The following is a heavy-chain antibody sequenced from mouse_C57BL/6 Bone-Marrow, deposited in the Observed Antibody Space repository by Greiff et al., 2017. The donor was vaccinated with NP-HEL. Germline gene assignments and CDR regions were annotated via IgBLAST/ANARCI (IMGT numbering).Heavy chain of an antibody. CDR1: GYTFTDYN. D-gene: IGHD2-3*01. J-gene: IGHJ4*01. V-gene: IGHV1-18*01. Sequence: VQLKESGPELVKPGASVKIPCKASGYTFTDYNMDWVKQSHGKSLEWIGDINPNNGGTIYNQKFKGKATLTVDKSSSTAYMELRSLTSEDTAVYYCARSGLLRDYSAMDYWGQGTSVTVSS. CDR2: INPNNGGT. CDR3: ARSGLLRDYSAMDY.